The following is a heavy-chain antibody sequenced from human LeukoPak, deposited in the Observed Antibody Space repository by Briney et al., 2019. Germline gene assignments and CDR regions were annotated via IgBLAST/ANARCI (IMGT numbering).Heavy chain of an antibody. Sequence: SETLSLTCTVSGGSISSGSYYWSWIRQPAGKGLEWIGRIYTSGSTNYNPSLKGRVTISVDTSKNQFSLKLSSVTAADTAVYYCARADSSGLVDYWGQGTLVTVSS. CDR1: GGSISSGSYY. CDR2: IYTSGST. J-gene: IGHJ4*02. CDR3: ARADSSGLVDY. D-gene: IGHD6-19*01. V-gene: IGHV4-61*02.